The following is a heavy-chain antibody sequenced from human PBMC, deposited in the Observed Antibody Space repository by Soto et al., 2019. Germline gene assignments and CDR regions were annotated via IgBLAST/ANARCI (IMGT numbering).Heavy chain of an antibody. CDR1: GGSISGYY. J-gene: IGHJ4*02. D-gene: IGHD3-22*01. CDR2: IYYSGSS. CDR3: ARARYDSSGYYYFDY. V-gene: IGHV4-59*01. Sequence: SETLSLTCTVSGGSISGYYWGWIRQPPGKGLEWIGYIYYSGSSNYNPSLKSRVTIPLDTSKNQFSLRLRSVTAADTAVYYCARARYDSSGYYYFDYWGQGTLVTVSS.